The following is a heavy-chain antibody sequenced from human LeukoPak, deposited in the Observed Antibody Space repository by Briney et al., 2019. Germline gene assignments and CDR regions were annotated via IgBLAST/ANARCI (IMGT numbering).Heavy chain of an antibody. V-gene: IGHV3-23*01. Sequence: GRSLRLSCAASGFTFSSYAMSWVRQAPGKGLEWVSAISGSGGSTYYADSVKGRFTISRDNSKNTLYLQMNSLRAEDTAVYYCAKDHGSWYVSELYFDYWGQGTLVTVSS. CDR1: GFTFSSYA. CDR3: AKDHGSWYVSELYFDY. CDR2: ISGSGGST. D-gene: IGHD6-13*01. J-gene: IGHJ4*02.